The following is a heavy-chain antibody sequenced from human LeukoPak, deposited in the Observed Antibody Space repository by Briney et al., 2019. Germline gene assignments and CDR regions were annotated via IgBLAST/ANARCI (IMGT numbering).Heavy chain of an antibody. CDR2: ISGSGGST. J-gene: IGHJ4*02. V-gene: IGHV3-23*01. D-gene: IGHD4-17*01. CDR1: GFTFSRYG. Sequence: GGSLRLSCAASGFTFSRYGMSWVRQAPGKGLEWVSAISGSGGSTYYADSVKGRFTISRDNSKNTLYLQMNSLRAEDTAVYYCAKEGNGDYYFDYWGQGTLVTVSS. CDR3: AKEGNGDYYFDY.